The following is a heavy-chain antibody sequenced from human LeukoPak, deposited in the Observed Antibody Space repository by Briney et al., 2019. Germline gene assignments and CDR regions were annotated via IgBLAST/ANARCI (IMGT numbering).Heavy chain of an antibody. CDR2: IYYSGST. J-gene: IGHJ4*02. CDR1: GGSISSSSYY. Sequence: SETLSLTCTVSGGSISSSSYYWGWIRQPPGKGLEWIGSIYYSGSTYYNPSLKSRVTISVDTSKNQFSLKLSSVTAADTAVYYCARRRITMVRGWDYWGQGTLVTGSS. CDR3: ARRRITMVRGWDY. V-gene: IGHV4-39*01. D-gene: IGHD3-10*01.